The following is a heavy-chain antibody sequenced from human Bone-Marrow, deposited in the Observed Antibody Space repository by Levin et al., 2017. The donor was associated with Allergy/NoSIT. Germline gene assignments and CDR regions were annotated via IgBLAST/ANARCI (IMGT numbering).Heavy chain of an antibody. CDR3: ARGDSYANAFLDF. J-gene: IGHJ4*01. CDR2: INPRSGES. CDR1: GYNFIAYY. D-gene: IGHD2-2*01. V-gene: IGHV1-2*02. Sequence: AASVKVSCKTSGYNFIAYYVHWVRQVPGQGLEWMGWINPRSGESNYAQKFQGRVTMTWDTSISTAYMELRRLTSDDSAVYYCARGDSYANAFLDFWGQGSLATVSS.